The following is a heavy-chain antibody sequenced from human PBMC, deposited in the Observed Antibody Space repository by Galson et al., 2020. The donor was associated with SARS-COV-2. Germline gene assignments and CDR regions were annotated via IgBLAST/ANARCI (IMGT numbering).Heavy chain of an antibody. V-gene: IGHV3-48*01. D-gene: IGHD6-19*01. CDR1: GFTFSTSY. Sequence: GGSLRLSCAASGFTFSTSYMSWVRQAPGKGLEWLSYIGGSSDVIKYADSVKGRFTISRDNAKNLLYLQMNSLRAEDTAVYYCAGWYIRFWGQGTLVTVSS. J-gene: IGHJ4*02. CDR3: AGWYIRF. CDR2: IGGSSDVI.